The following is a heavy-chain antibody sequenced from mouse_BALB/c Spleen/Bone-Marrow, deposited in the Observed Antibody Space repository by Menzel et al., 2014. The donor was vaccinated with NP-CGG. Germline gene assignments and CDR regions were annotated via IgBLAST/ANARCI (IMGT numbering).Heavy chain of an antibody. J-gene: IGHJ2*01. Sequence: EVNVVESGGGLVQPGGSRKLSCAASGFTFSSFGMHWVRQAPEKGLEWIAYISSDSGAIFYADTVKGRFTISRDNPKNPRFLQMTSLRSEDTAIYFCTRGGNWEDFDYWGQGTTLTVSS. V-gene: IGHV5-17*02. D-gene: IGHD4-1*01. CDR3: TRGGNWEDFDY. CDR2: ISSDSGAI. CDR1: GFTFSSFG.